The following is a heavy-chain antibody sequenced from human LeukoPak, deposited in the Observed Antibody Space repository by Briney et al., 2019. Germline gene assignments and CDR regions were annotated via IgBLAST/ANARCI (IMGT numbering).Heavy chain of an antibody. CDR1: GFTFSSYS. J-gene: IGHJ3*02. V-gene: IGHV3-21*04. D-gene: IGHD2-2*01. CDR2: ISSSSYI. Sequence: GGSLRLSCAASGFTFSSYSMNWVRQAPGKGLEWVSSISSSSYIYYADSVKGRFTISRDNAKNTLYLQMNSLRAEDTAVYYCAKFEDIVVVPAAIAFDIWGQGTMVTVSS. CDR3: AKFEDIVVVPAAIAFDI.